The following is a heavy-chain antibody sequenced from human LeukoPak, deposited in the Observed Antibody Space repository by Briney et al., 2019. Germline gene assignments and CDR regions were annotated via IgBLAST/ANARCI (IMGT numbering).Heavy chain of an antibody. J-gene: IGHJ3*01. V-gene: IGHV3-7*01. CDR3: ATVGAVTDGAFDV. Sequence: GGSLRLSCAASGFFFSNYWMSWVRQAPGKGLEWVASIKQDGSEKYCVDSVKGRFTISRDNAKNSLYLQMNSLRVEDMAIYYCATVGAVTDGAFDVWGQGTMVTVSS. CDR2: IKQDGSEK. CDR1: GFFFSNYW. D-gene: IGHD4-17*01.